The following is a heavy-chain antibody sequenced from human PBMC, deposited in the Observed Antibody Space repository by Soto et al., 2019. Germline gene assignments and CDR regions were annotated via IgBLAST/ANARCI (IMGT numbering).Heavy chain of an antibody. J-gene: IGHJ4*02. V-gene: IGHV3-23*01. D-gene: IGHD5-18*01. Sequence: EVQVLESGGGLVQPGGSLRLSCAATGFTFSDFAMSWVRQAPGKGLEWVSRIYGGGNGPHYADSVKGRVTISTVNSKNTLYLEMKSLRAEDAAVYYCAIMEGMDPGAYSFDDWGQGTLVTVSS. CDR2: IYGGGNGP. CDR3: AIMEGMDPGAYSFDD. CDR1: GFTFSDFA.